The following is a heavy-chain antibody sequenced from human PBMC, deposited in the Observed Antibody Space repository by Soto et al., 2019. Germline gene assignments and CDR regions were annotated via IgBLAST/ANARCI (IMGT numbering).Heavy chain of an antibody. D-gene: IGHD3-3*01. J-gene: IGHJ4*02. CDR1: GGSISSYY. V-gene: IGHV4-59*01. Sequence: ETLSLTCTVSGGSISSYYWSWIRQRPGNLLECIGYIYYSGSTNYNPSLKSRVTISVDTSKNQFSLKLSSVTAGDMAVYYCARGDYDFWSGYQPPIYFDYWGQGTLVTVS. CDR3: ARGDYDFWSGYQPPIYFDY. CDR2: IYYSGST.